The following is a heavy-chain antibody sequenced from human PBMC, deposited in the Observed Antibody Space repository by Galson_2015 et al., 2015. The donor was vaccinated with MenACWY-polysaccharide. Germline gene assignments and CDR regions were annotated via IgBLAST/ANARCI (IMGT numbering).Heavy chain of an antibody. J-gene: IGHJ4*02. D-gene: IGHD6-19*01. V-gene: IGHV3-66*01. CDR1: AFTVSSNH. CDR3: ARLAVDNYFDY. Sequence: PRLSCAASAFTVSSNHMSWVRQAPGKGLEWVSVIYSGGSTYYADSVKGRFTISRDNSKNTLYLQMNSLRAEDTALYYCARLAVDNYFDYWGQGTLVAVSS. CDR2: IYSGGST.